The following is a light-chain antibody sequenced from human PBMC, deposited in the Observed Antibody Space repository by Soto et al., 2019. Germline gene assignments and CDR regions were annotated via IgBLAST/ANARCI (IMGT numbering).Light chain of an antibody. J-gene: IGKJ4*01. Sequence: DIQMTQSPSTLSGSVGDRVTITCRASQTISSWLAWYQQKPGKAPKLLIYKASTLKSGVPSRFSGSGSGTDFTLIISSLQPEDSATYYCQQSYSTPLTFGGGTKVDI. CDR3: QQSYSTPLT. V-gene: IGKV1-5*03. CDR1: QTISSW. CDR2: KAS.